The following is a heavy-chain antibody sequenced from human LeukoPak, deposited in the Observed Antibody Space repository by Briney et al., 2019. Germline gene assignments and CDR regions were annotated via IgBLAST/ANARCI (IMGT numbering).Heavy chain of an antibody. J-gene: IGHJ6*02. V-gene: IGHV1-8*01. CDR3: ARSPATVTTSLDYYYYGMDV. CDR2: MNPNSGNT. CDR1: GYTFTSCD. Sequence: ASVKVSCKASGYTFTSCDINWVRQATGQGLEWMGWMNPNSGNTGYAQKFQGRVTMTRNTSISTAYMELSSLRSEDTAVYYCARSPATVTTSLDYYYYGMDVWGQGTTVTVSS. D-gene: IGHD4-17*01.